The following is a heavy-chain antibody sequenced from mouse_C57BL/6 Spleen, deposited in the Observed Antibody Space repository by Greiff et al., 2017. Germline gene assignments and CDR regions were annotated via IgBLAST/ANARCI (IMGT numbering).Heavy chain of an antibody. CDR3: ARGGGSSYPLAY. D-gene: IGHD1-1*01. J-gene: IGHJ3*01. CDR2: INPYNGGT. Sequence: VQLQQSGPVLVKPGASVKMSCKASGYTFTDYYMNWVKQSHGKSLEWIGVINPYNGGTSYNQKFKGKATLTVDKSSSTAYMELNSLTSEDSAVYYCARGGGSSYPLAYWGQGTLGTVSA. V-gene: IGHV1-19*01. CDR1: GYTFTDYY.